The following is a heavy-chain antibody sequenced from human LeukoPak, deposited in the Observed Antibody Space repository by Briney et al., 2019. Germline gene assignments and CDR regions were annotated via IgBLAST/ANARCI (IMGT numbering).Heavy chain of an antibody. CDR3: TTYDRSGYYSDY. CDR1: GFSFSNAW. V-gene: IGHV3-15*01. D-gene: IGHD3-22*01. CDR2: IKSKSAGGII. J-gene: IGHJ4*02. Sequence: GGSLRLSCAASGFSFSNAWMSWVRQAPGKGLEWVGRIKSKSAGGIIEYGAPVKGRFTISRDDSENMLYLQMSSLKTEDTAVYYCTTYDRSGYYSDYWGQGTLVTVSS.